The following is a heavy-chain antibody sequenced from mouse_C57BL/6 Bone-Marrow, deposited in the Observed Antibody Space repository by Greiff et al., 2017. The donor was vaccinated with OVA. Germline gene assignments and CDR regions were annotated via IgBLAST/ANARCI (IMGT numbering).Heavy chain of an antibody. CDR2: ICSGGGT. V-gene: IGHV2-2*01. J-gene: IGHJ1*03. CDR1: GFSLTSYG. CDR3: ARKGDYGRLAV. Sequence: VKLQESGPGLVQPSQSLSITCTVSGFSLTSYGVHWVRQSPGKGLEWMGVICSGGGTDYNAAFISRQSISNDNSQSQVFFKMNSLQAYDTAVYFCARKGDYGRLAVWGTGTTVTVSS. D-gene: IGHD2-4*01.